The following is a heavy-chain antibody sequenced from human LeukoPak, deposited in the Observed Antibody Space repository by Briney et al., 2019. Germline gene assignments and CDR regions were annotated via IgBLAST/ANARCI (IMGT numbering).Heavy chain of an antibody. Sequence: ASVKVSCKASGGTFSSYAISWVRQAPGQGLEWMGRIIPILGIANYAQKFQGRVTITADKSTSTAYMELSSLRSEDTAVYYCARDAPCGSTSCYSNWFDPWGQGTLVTVSS. CDR1: GGTFSSYA. V-gene: IGHV1-69*04. D-gene: IGHD2-2*01. CDR3: ARDAPCGSTSCYSNWFDP. CDR2: IIPILGIA. J-gene: IGHJ5*02.